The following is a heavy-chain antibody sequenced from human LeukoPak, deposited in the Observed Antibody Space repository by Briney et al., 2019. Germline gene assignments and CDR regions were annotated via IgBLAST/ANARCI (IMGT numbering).Heavy chain of an antibody. V-gene: IGHV3-73*01. J-gene: IGHJ4*02. CDR1: GFTFSGSA. D-gene: IGHD3-10*01. CDR3: TGNYYGSGSYADFDY. Sequence: GGSLRLSCAASGFTFSGSALHWVRQASGKGLEWVGRIRSTANGYATAYATSVKGRFTISRDDPKNTAYLQMDSLKTEDTAVYYCTGNYYGSGSYADFDYWGQGTLVTVSS. CDR2: IRSTANGYAT.